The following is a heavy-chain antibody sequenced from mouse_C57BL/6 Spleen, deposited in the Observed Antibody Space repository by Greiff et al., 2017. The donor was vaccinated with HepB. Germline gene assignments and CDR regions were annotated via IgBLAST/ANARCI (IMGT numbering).Heavy chain of an antibody. D-gene: IGHD1-1*01. J-gene: IGHJ3*01. Sequence: EVQLQQSGPELVKPGASVKISCKASGYSFTDYNMNWVKQSNGKSLEWIGVINPNYVSTSYNQKFKGKATLTVDKSSSTAYMLLNSLTSEDSAVYESAIGTRGGSSFFAYWGQGTLVTVSA. CDR2: INPNYVST. CDR3: AIGTRGGSSFFAY. V-gene: IGHV1-39*01. CDR1: GYSFTDYN.